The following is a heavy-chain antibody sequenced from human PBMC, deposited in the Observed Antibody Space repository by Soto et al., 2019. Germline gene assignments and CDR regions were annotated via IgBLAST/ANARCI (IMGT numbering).Heavy chain of an antibody. CDR2: IYYSGST. J-gene: IGHJ4*02. Sequence: PSETLSLTCTVSGGSISSSSYWWGWIRQPPGKGLEWIGYIYYSGSTNYNPSLKSRVTISVDTSKNQFSLKLSSVTAADTAVYYCARAGGWDRDYFDYWGQGTLVTVSS. V-gene: IGHV4-61*05. CDR3: ARAGGWDRDYFDY. D-gene: IGHD6-19*01. CDR1: GGSISSSSYW.